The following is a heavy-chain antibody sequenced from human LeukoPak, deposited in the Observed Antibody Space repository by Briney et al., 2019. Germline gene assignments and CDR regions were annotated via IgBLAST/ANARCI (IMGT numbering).Heavy chain of an antibody. CDR2: IYYSGST. V-gene: IGHV4-39*01. J-gene: IGHJ4*02. Sequence: SETLSLTCTVSGGSISSSSYYWGWIRQPPGKGLEWIGSIYYSGSTYYNPSLKSRVTISVDTSKNQFSLKLNSVTAADTAVYYCARLALIGLDYWGQGTLVTVSS. CDR3: ARLALIGLDY. D-gene: IGHD3-16*02. CDR1: GGSISSSSYY.